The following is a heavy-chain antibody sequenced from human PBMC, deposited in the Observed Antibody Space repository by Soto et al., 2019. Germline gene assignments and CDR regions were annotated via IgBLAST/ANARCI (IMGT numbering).Heavy chain of an antibody. CDR3: ARDTSHCSSTSCSIVVHAFDI. CDR1: GFTFSSYW. CDR2: INSDGSST. V-gene: IGHV3-74*01. Sequence: GGSLRLSCAASGFTFSSYWMHWVRQAPGKGLVWVSRINSDGSSTSYADSVKGRFTISRDNAKNTLYLQMNSLRAEDTAVYYCARDTSHCSSTSCSIVVHAFDIWGQGTMVTVSS. J-gene: IGHJ3*02. D-gene: IGHD2-2*01.